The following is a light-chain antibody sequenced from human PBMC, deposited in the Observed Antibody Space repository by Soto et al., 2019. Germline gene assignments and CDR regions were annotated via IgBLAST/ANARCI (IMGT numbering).Light chain of an antibody. CDR3: QQYNNWLRGS. Sequence: EIVLTQSPATLSVSPGESATVSCRASQSIRSTLAWYQQIPGQAPRLLIYGPSTRVTGIPARFSGSGSGTEFTITISGLQPEDSAVYYCQQYNNWLRGSFGPGTKLEIK. V-gene: IGKV3-15*01. CDR1: QSIRST. J-gene: IGKJ2*04. CDR2: GPS.